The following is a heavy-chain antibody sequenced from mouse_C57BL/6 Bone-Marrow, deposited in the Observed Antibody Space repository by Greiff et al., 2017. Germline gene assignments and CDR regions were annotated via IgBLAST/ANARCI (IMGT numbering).Heavy chain of an antibody. Sequence: VQLMESGPELVKPGASVKISCKASGYSFTSYYIHWVKQRPGQGLEWIGWIYPGSGNTKYNEKFKGKATLTADTSSSTAYMQLSSLTSEDSAVYYCARSRGNSYYFDYWGQGTTLTVSS. CDR1: GYSFTSYY. CDR2: IYPGSGNT. D-gene: IGHD2-1*01. CDR3: ARSRGNSYYFDY. J-gene: IGHJ2*01. V-gene: IGHV1-66*01.